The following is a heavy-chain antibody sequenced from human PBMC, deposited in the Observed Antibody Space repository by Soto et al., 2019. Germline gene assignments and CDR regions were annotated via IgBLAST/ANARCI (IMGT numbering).Heavy chain of an antibody. D-gene: IGHD3-22*01. Sequence: PGGSLRLSCAASGFTFNSYSMNWVRQAPGKGLEWVSYISSSSTTKYYTDSVKGRFTISRDNAKNSLYLQMNSLRAEDTAVYYCARVSSYDSSGYYYAPFDPWAREPWSPSPQ. CDR2: ISSSSTTK. CDR3: ARVSSYDSSGYYYAPFDP. V-gene: IGHV3-48*01. J-gene: IGHJ5*02. CDR1: GFTFNSYS.